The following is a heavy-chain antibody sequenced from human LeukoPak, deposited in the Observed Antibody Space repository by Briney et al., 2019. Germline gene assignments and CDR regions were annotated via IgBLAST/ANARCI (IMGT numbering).Heavy chain of an antibody. D-gene: IGHD7-27*01. CDR1: GFTFSTYW. V-gene: IGHV3-7*03. Sequence: GGSLRLSCAASGFTFSTYWMTWVRQAPGKGLEWVANIKQDGSEKYYVDSVKGRFTISRDNAKSSLYLQMNSLRAEDTAVYYCARGTGTFDYWGQGTLVTVSS. CDR3: ARGTGTFDY. J-gene: IGHJ4*02. CDR2: IKQDGSEK.